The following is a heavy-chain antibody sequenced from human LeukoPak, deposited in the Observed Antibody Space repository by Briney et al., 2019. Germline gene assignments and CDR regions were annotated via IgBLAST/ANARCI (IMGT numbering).Heavy chain of an antibody. Sequence: SQTLSLTCTVSGGSISSSSYYWGWIRQPPGKGLEWIGSIYYSGSTYYNPSLKSRVTISVDTSKNQFSLKLSSVTAADTAVYYCARGGYYYDSTGPDYWGQGTLVTVSS. D-gene: IGHD3-22*01. CDR2: IYYSGST. V-gene: IGHV4-39*07. CDR1: GGSISSSSYY. CDR3: ARGGYYYDSTGPDY. J-gene: IGHJ4*02.